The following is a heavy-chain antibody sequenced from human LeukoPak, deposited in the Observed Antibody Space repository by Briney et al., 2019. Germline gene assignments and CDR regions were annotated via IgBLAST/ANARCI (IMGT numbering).Heavy chain of an antibody. V-gene: IGHV3-74*01. D-gene: IGHD4-11*01. CDR3: ARDDYTRY. J-gene: IGHJ4*02. Sequence: PGGSLRLSCAASGFTFSSYAMHWVRQAPGKGLVWVSRIRNDGSMTFYADSVKGRFTISRDNAKNTLYLQMNSLRVEDTAMYYCARDDYTRYWGQGTLVTVSS. CDR1: GFTFSSYA. CDR2: IRNDGSMT.